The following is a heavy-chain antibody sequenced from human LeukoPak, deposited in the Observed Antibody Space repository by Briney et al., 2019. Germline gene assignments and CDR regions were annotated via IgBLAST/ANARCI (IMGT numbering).Heavy chain of an antibody. CDR1: GGSISSSSYY. J-gene: IGHJ4*02. Sequence: PSETLSLTCTVSGGSISSSSYYWGWIRQPPGKGLEWIGSIYYSGSTYYNPSLKSRVTISVDTSKNQFSLKLSSVTAADTAVYYCARVRQHRWLQGDYFDYWGQGTLVTVSS. CDR2: IYYSGST. V-gene: IGHV4-39*07. CDR3: ARVRQHRWLQGDYFDY. D-gene: IGHD5-24*01.